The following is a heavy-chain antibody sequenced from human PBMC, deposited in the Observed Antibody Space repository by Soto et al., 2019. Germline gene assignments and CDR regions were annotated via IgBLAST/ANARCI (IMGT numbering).Heavy chain of an antibody. CDR2: IIPIFGTA. D-gene: IGHD2-2*01. J-gene: IGHJ5*02. CDR3: AREGRDIVVVPAAQGWFDR. V-gene: IGHV1-69*06. Sequence: QVQLVQSGAEVKKPGSSVKVSCKASGGTFSSYAISWVRQAPGQGLEWMGGIIPIFGTANYAQKFQGRVTITQDKTTSTAYMELSSLRSEDTAVYYCAREGRDIVVVPAAQGWFDRWGQGTLVTVSS. CDR1: GGTFSSYA.